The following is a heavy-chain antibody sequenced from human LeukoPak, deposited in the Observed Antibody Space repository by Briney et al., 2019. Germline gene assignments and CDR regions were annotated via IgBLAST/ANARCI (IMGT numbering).Heavy chain of an antibody. CDR2: IYYSGST. CDR1: GGSISSYY. CDR3: ARENYGDYSLADY. D-gene: IGHD4-17*01. V-gene: IGHV4-59*01. Sequence: PSETLSLTCTVSGGSISSYYWSWIRQTPGKGLEWIGYIYYSGSTNYNPSLKSRVTISVDTSKNQFSLKLSSVTAADTAVYYCARENYGDYSLADYWGQGTLVTVSS. J-gene: IGHJ4*02.